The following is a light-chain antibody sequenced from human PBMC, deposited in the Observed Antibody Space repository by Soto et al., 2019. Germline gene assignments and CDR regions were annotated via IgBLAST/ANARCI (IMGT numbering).Light chain of an antibody. CDR2: GAS. CDR1: QSVDNKY. CDR3: QQYGRSLT. J-gene: IGKJ3*01. Sequence: EIVLTQSPGTLSLSPGERATLSCRASQSVDNKYLAWYQHKPGQAPRILIFGASGRAAGIPDRFSGSGSGTDFTLTISRLEPEDFAVYYCQQYGRSLTFGPGTKVDIK. V-gene: IGKV3-20*01.